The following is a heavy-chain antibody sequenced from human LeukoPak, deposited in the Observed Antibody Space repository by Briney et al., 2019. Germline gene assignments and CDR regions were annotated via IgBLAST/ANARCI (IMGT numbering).Heavy chain of an antibody. J-gene: IGHJ3*02. V-gene: IGHV4-59*11. Sequence: SETLSLTCTVSGGSISSHYWSWIRQPPGKGLECIGYIYYSGSANYNPSLKSRVTMSLDMSKNQFSLKLNSVTAADTAVYYCARERAVIVGAPDALDIWGQGTRVTVSS. CDR1: GGSISSHY. CDR2: IYYSGSA. CDR3: ARERAVIVGAPDALDI. D-gene: IGHD1-26*01.